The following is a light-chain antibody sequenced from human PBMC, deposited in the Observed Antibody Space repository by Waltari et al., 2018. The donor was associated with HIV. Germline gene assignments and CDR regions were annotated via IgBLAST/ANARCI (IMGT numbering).Light chain of an antibody. CDR2: AAS. Sequence: AIQMTQSPSSLSASVGDSVTITFRASQGIRNDLGWYQQKPGKAPKLLIYAASSLQGGVPSRFSGSGSGTDFTLTISSLQPEDFAAYYCLQDYNDPYTFGQGTKLEIK. J-gene: IGKJ2*01. CDR1: QGIRND. CDR3: LQDYNDPYT. V-gene: IGKV1-6*01.